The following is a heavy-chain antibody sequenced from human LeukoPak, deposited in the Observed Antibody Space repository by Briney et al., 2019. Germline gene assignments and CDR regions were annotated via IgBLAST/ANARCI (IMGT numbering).Heavy chain of an antibody. V-gene: IGHV4-39*01. J-gene: IGHJ4*02. CDR2: IYDSGST. CDR3: ARPQSSGEIDY. CDR1: GGSIRSSYYY. Sequence: SETLSLTCTVSGGSIRSSYYYWGWIRQPPGKGLEWIGSIYDSGSTYYNPSLKSRVTISVDTSKNQFSLKLNSVTAADTAVYYCARPQSSGEIDYWGQGTLVTVSS. D-gene: IGHD6-19*01.